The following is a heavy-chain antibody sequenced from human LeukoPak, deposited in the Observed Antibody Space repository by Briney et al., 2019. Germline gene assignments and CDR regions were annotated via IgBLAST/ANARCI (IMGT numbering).Heavy chain of an antibody. V-gene: IGHV3-7*01. CDR3: ARGLGDGSYLGLN. D-gene: IGHD1-26*01. CDR1: GFTFSSYW. J-gene: IGHJ4*02. CDR2: IKRDGSEK. Sequence: GRSLRLSCAASGFTFSSYWMSWVRQAPGKGLEWVANIKRDGSEKYYVDSVKGRFTISRDNAKNSLFLQMNSLRAEDTAVYYCARGLGDGSYLGLNWGQGTLVTVSS.